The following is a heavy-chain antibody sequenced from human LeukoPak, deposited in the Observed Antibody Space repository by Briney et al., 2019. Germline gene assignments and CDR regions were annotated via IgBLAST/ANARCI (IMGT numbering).Heavy chain of an antibody. V-gene: IGHV1-46*01. CDR2: INPNDGST. Sequence: ASVKVSCKASGYSFTNYYIHWVRQAPGPGLEWMGVINPNDGSTTSAQNSQGRVTMTRDMSTSTVYMELSSLRSEDTAVYYCARGGRYSDWLFGYWGQGTLVTVS. CDR3: ARGGRYSDWLFGY. D-gene: IGHD3-9*01. J-gene: IGHJ4*02. CDR1: GYSFTNYY.